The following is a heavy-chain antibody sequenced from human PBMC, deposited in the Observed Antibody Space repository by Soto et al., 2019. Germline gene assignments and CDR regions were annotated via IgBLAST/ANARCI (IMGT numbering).Heavy chain of an antibody. Sequence: QLQLQESGPGLVKPSETLSLTCTVSGGSISSSSYYWGWIRQPPGKGLEWIGSIYYSGSTYYNPSLKSRVTISVDTSKNQFSLKLSSVTAADTAVYYCARHHYSLNWFDPWGQGTLVTISS. CDR2: IYYSGST. CDR3: ARHHYSLNWFDP. D-gene: IGHD4-4*01. J-gene: IGHJ5*02. CDR1: GGSISSSSYY. V-gene: IGHV4-39*01.